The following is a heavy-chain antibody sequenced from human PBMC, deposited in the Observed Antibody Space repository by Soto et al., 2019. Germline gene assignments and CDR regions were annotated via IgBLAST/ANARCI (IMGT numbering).Heavy chain of an antibody. V-gene: IGHV3-21*01. CDR3: ARARYYCGGDGYKYYFDY. CDR2: ISSSSSYI. J-gene: IGHJ4*02. D-gene: IGHD2-21*02. Sequence: GGSLRLSCAASGFTFSSYSMNWVRQAPGKGLEWVSSISSSSSYIYYADSVKGRFTISRDNAKNSLYLQMNSLRAEDTAVYYCARARYYCGGDGYKYYFDYWGQGTLVTVSS. CDR1: GFTFSSYS.